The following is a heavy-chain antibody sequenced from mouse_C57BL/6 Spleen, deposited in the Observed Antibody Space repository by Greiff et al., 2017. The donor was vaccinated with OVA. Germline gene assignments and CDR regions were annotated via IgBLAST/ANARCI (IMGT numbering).Heavy chain of an antibody. CDR2: INPNNGGT. J-gene: IGHJ4*01. V-gene: IGHV1-26*01. CDR1: GYTFTDYY. CDR3: ALLWLRPPMDY. D-gene: IGHD2-2*01. Sequence: EVQLQQSGPELVKPGASVKISCKASGYTFTDYYMNWVKQSHGKSLEWIGDINPNNGGTSYNQKFKGKATLTVDKSSSTAYMELRSLTSEDSAVDYCALLWLRPPMDYWGQGTSVTVSS.